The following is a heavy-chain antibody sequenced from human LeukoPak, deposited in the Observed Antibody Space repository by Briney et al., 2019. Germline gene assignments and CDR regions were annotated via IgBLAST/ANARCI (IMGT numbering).Heavy chain of an antibody. V-gene: IGHV5-51*01. CDR3: ARGDTTMVPGYFDY. CDR1: GYMFTHYW. J-gene: IGHJ4*02. Sequence: GESLKISCKGSGYMFTHYWIAWVRQMPGNGLEWMGIIYPADSDTRYSPSFQGQVTISADKSISTAYLQWSSLKASDTAMYYCARGDTTMVPGYFDYWGQGTLVTVSS. D-gene: IGHD5-18*01. CDR2: IYPADSDT.